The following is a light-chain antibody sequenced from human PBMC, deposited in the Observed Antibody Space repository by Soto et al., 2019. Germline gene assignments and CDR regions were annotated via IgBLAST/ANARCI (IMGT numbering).Light chain of an antibody. CDR1: QSVITDY. CDR2: GAS. Sequence: IVLTQSPGTLSLSPGERATLSCRASQSVITDYLAWYQQKPGQAPRLLIYGASARATGVPDRFSGSGSGTNFTPTITRLEPEDFAVYYCQQYGRSPLFTFGPGTTVYIK. V-gene: IGKV3-20*01. CDR3: QQYGRSPLFT. J-gene: IGKJ3*01.